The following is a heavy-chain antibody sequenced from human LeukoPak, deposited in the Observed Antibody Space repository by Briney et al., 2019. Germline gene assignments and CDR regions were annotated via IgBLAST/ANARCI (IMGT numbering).Heavy chain of an antibody. V-gene: IGHV1-2*04. CDR2: INPNSGGT. CDR1: GYTFTGNY. Sequence: ASVKVSCKASGYTFTGNYMHWVRQAPGQGLEWMGWINPNSGGTNYAQKFQGWVTMTRDTSISTAYMELSRLRSDDTAVYYCARDRLYCSGGSCYLGYAFDIWGQGTMVTVSS. J-gene: IGHJ3*02. D-gene: IGHD2-15*01. CDR3: ARDRLYCSGGSCYLGYAFDI.